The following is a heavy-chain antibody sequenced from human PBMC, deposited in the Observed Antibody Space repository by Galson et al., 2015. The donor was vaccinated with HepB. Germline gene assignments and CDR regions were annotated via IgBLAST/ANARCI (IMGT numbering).Heavy chain of an antibody. CDR3: SCWGGSSWYRPLGAYGMDV. V-gene: IGHV3-7*03. Sequence: SLRLSCAASGFTFSSYWMSWVRQAPGKGLEWVANIKQDGSEKYYVDSVKGRFTISRDNAKNSLYLQMNSLRAEDTAVYYCSCWGGSSWYRPLGAYGMDVWGQGTTVTVSS. D-gene: IGHD6-13*01. J-gene: IGHJ6*02. CDR1: GFTFSSYW. CDR2: IKQDGSEK.